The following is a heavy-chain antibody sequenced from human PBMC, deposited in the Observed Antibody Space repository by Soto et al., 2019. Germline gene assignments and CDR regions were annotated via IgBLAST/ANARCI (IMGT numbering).Heavy chain of an antibody. J-gene: IGHJ4*02. V-gene: IGHV4-30-4*01. D-gene: IGHD6-6*01. CDR1: GGSISRRDYY. Sequence: PSETLSLTCTVSGGSISRRDYYWSWIRQPPGKGLEWIGYIYYSGSTYYNPSLKSRVTISVDTSKNQFSLKLSSVTAADTAVYYCARGVSSSLWDTNFDYWGQGTLVTVSS. CDR2: IYYSGST. CDR3: ARGVSSSLWDTNFDY.